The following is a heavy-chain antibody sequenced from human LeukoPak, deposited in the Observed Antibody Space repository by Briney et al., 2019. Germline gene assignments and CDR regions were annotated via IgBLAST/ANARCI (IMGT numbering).Heavy chain of an antibody. D-gene: IGHD2-21*02. V-gene: IGHV4-59*01. J-gene: IGHJ5*02. CDR3: ARGVVTASYWFDP. Sequence: PSETLSLTCTVSGGSISSYYWSWIRQPPGKGLEWIGYIYYSGSTNYNPSLKSRVTISVDTSKNQFSLKLSSVTAADTAVYYCARGVVTASYWFDPWGQGTLVTVSS. CDR1: GGSISSYY. CDR2: IYYSGST.